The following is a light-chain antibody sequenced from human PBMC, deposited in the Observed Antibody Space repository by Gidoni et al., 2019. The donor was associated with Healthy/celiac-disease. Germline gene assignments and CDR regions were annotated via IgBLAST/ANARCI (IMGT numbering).Light chain of an antibody. Sequence: SSELPQPPSVSVSPGQPASITCSGDKLGDKYACWYQQKPGQSPVLVIYQDSKRPSGIPERFSGSNSGNTATLTISGTQAMDEADYYCQAWDSSTHVVFGGGTKLTVL. V-gene: IGLV3-1*01. J-gene: IGLJ2*01. CDR1: KLGDKY. CDR2: QDS. CDR3: QAWDSSTHVV.